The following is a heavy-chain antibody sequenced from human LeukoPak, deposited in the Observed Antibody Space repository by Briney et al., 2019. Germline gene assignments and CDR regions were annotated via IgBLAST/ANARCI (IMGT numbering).Heavy chain of an antibody. CDR2: INSDGSEG. J-gene: IGHJ3*01. Sequence: XXWSRQAXGXXLEWVASINSDGSEGYYADVVKGRFTISRDNAKNSLYLQINSLRAEDTAVYYCARSSYSSSSSVWGQGTMVTVSS. V-gene: IGHV3-7*03. D-gene: IGHD6-6*01. CDR3: ARSSYSSSSSV.